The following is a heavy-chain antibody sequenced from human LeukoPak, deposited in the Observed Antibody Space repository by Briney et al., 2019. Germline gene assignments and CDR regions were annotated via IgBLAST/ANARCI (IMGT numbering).Heavy chain of an antibody. D-gene: IGHD6-13*01. J-gene: IGHJ6*03. CDR3: ARRVKELVPKYYYYYYYMDV. Sequence: SETLSLTCAVYGGSFSRYFWTWIRQPPGKGLEWIGEIHHSGSTNYNPSLKSRVTISVDTSKNQFSLNLISVTAADTAVYYCARRVKELVPKYYYYYYYMDVWGKGTTVTISS. V-gene: IGHV4-34*01. CDR2: IHHSGST. CDR1: GGSFSRYF.